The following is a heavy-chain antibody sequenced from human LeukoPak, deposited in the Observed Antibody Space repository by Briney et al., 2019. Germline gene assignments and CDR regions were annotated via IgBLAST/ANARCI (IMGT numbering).Heavy chain of an antibody. J-gene: IGHJ4*02. CDR2: ISNDGSNK. V-gene: IGHV3-30*18. Sequence: GKSLRLSCAASGFTFSSYGIHWVRQAPGKGLEWVAVISNDGSNKYYADSVKGRFTISRDNSKNTLYLQMNSLRAEDTAVYYCAKETGRWELEWGQGTLVTVSS. CDR3: AKETGRWELE. D-gene: IGHD1-26*01. CDR1: GFTFSSYG.